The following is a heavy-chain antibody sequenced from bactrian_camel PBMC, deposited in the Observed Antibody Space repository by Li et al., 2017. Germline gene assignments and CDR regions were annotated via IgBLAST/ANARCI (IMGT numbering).Heavy chain of an antibody. CDR3: VRTTLGYSDGEGFGY. Sequence: VQLVESGGGLVQSGGSLSLSCAASGFLFSTEGMSWVRQAPGKEREGVAAADVDGAIIYADSVKGRFTISRDNAKNTVYLQMSSLKPEDTAVFYCVRTTLGYSDGEGFGYWGQGTQVTVS. CDR2: ADVDGAII. CDR1: GFLFSTEG. V-gene: IGHV3S40*01. D-gene: IGHD4*01. J-gene: IGHJ6*01.